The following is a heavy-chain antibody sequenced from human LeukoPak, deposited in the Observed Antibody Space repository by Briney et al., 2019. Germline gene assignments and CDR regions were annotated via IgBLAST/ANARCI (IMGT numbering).Heavy chain of an antibody. CDR2: ISSSNSYI. J-gene: IGHJ4*02. V-gene: IGHV3-21*01. Sequence: GGSLRLSCAASGFTFSSCAMHWVRQAPGKGLEWVSSISSSNSYIYYADSMKGRFTISRDNAKNSLYLQMNSLRAEDTAVYYCARGTNWSPLDFDYWGQGTLVTVSS. CDR1: GFTFSSCA. D-gene: IGHD1-20*01. CDR3: ARGTNWSPLDFDY.